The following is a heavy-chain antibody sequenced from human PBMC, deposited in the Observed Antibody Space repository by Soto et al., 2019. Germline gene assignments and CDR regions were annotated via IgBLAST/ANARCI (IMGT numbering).Heavy chain of an antibody. CDR3: TRDPAYSYDV. J-gene: IGHJ4*02. Sequence: GVSLRLSCVVSGFNISNDWRHWVRQAPGKGLVWISHVNSDGSITTYADSVKGRFTISRDNAKNTVDLQMNSLRVEDTAIYYCTRDPAYSYDVWGQGILVTVSS. V-gene: IGHV3-74*01. CDR1: GFNISNDW. D-gene: IGHD5-18*01. CDR2: VNSDGSIT.